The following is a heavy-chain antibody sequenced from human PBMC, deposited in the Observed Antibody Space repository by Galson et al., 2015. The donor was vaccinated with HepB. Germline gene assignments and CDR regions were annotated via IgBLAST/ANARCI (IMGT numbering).Heavy chain of an antibody. Sequence: SLRLSCAASGFTFSSYGMHWVRQAPGKGLEWVAVISYDGSNKYYADSVKGRFTISRDNSKNTLYLQMNSLRAEDTAVYYCAKDFGKRLELHYFDYWGQGTLVTVSS. D-gene: IGHD1-7*01. J-gene: IGHJ4*02. CDR2: ISYDGSNK. CDR1: GFTFSSYG. CDR3: AKDFGKRLELHYFDY. V-gene: IGHV3-30*18.